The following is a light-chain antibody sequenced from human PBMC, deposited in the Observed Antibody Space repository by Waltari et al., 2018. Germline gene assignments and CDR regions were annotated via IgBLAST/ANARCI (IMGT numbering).Light chain of an antibody. J-gene: IGLJ2*01. CDR2: STT. Sequence: QSALTQPPSASGTPGQTVTIFCSGGNSNIGSNVVNWYQQVPGTAPKLLIYSTTYRPSGVPDRFSGSKSGTSASLAISGIQSDDEGDYYCATWDDRLTGVVFGGGTQVTVL. V-gene: IGLV1-44*01. CDR3: ATWDDRLTGVV. CDR1: NSNIGSNV.